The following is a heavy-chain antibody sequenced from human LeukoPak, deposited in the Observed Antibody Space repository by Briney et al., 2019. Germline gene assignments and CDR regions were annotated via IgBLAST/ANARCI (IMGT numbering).Heavy chain of an antibody. D-gene: IGHD3-22*01. Sequence: SETLSLTCTVSGGSISSYYWSWLRQPPGKGLEWIGYIYYSGSTNYNPSLKSRVTISVDTSKNQFSLQLSSVTAADTAVYYCARAVCVGSGYYYYFDYWGQGTLVTVSS. CDR1: GGSISSYY. V-gene: IGHV4-59*01. CDR3: ARAVCVGSGYYYYFDY. J-gene: IGHJ4*02. CDR2: IYYSGST.